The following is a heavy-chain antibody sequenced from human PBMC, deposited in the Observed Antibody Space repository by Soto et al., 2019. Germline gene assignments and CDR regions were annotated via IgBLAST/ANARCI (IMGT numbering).Heavy chain of an antibody. J-gene: IGHJ4*02. V-gene: IGHV3-33*01. D-gene: IGHD3-16*02. Sequence: GGSLRLSCAASGFTFSSYGMHWVRQAPGKGLEWVAVIWYDGSNKYYADSVKGRFTISRDNSKNTLYLQMNSLRAEDTAVYYCARAPSIVPSLFDYWGQGTLVTVSS. CDR1: GFTFSSYG. CDR2: IWYDGSNK. CDR3: ARAPSIVPSLFDY.